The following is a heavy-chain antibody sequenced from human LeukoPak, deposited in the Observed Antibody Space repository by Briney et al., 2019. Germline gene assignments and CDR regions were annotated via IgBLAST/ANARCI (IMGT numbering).Heavy chain of an antibody. D-gene: IGHD2-2*01. CDR3: ARVTSAYCSSTSCYYYYYYYMDV. Sequence: SVKVSCKASGGTFSSYVISWVRQAPGQGLEWMGRINPILGIANYVQRFQGRVTMTEDTSTDTAYMELSSLRSEDTAVYYCARVTSAYCSSTSCYYYYYYYMDVWGKGTTVTVSS. J-gene: IGHJ6*03. V-gene: IGHV1-69*04. CDR1: GGTFSSYV. CDR2: INPILGIA.